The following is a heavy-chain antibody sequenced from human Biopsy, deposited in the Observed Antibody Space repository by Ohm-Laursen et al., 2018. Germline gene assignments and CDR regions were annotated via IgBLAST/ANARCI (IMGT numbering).Heavy chain of an antibody. CDR3: ARVPLPGIGAAYQGRFLYGMDV. CDR2: ITQSGST. J-gene: IGHJ6*02. D-gene: IGHD6-13*01. CDR1: GGSFNGYF. Sequence: TLSLTCAVYGGSFNGYFWSWIRQPPGKGLEWIGDITQSGSTNYSPSLKSRATISVDTAKKQFSLSLRAVTAADTAVYYCARVPLPGIGAAYQGRFLYGMDVGGQGTTVSVSS. V-gene: IGHV4-34*01.